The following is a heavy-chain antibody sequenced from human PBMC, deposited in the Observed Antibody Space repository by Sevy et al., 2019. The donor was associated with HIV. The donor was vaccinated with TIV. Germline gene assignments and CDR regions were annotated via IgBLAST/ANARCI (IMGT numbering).Heavy chain of an antibody. V-gene: IGHV3-30*02. CDR3: AKNTAAVGTGGFDY. D-gene: IGHD6-13*01. CDR1: GFTFSYSG. J-gene: IGHJ4*02. Sequence: GGSLRLSCTTSGFTFSYSGMHWVRQAPGKGLEWVTFIQYDGRNTHYADSVKGRFTISRDNSKNTLYLQMNSLRGDDTAVYEGAKNTAAVGTGGFDYWGQGALVTVSS. CDR2: IQYDGRNT.